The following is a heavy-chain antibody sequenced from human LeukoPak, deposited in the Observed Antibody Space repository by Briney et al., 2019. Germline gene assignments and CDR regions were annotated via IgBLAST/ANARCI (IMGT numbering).Heavy chain of an antibody. CDR1: GYTFTGYY. Sequence: ASVKVSCKASGYTFTGYYVHWVRQAPGQGLEWMGRIYPDSGGTNYAQRFQGRVTMTRDTSISTAYMELGRLRSDDTAAYYCAKEAAVAGYFDYWGQGTLVTVSS. D-gene: IGHD6-19*01. CDR3: AKEAAVAGYFDY. J-gene: IGHJ4*02. CDR2: IYPDSGGT. V-gene: IGHV1-2*06.